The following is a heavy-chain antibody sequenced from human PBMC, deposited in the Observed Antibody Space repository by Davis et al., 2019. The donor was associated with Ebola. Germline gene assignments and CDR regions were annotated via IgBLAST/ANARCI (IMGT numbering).Heavy chain of an antibody. CDR1: EFTFSSYW. V-gene: IGHV3-74*01. CDR2: INSDGRTT. D-gene: IGHD1-26*01. J-gene: IGHJ3*02. Sequence: GESLKISCAASEFTFSSYWMHWVRQAPGKGLVWVSRINSDGRTTAYADSVKGRFTISRDNAKNTLYLQMNSLRAEDTAVYYCAKEPQISGSYSFGAFDIWGQGTMVTVSS. CDR3: AKEPQISGSYSFGAFDI.